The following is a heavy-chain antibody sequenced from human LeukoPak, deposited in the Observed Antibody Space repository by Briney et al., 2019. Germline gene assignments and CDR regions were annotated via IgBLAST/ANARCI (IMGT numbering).Heavy chain of an antibody. Sequence: GGSLRLSCAASVFTFSSYAMHWVRQAPGKGLEWVAVISYDGSNKYYADSVKGRFTISRDNSKNTLYLQMNSLRAEDTAVYYCARDQGGYDPVYYYGMDVWGKGTTATVSS. V-gene: IGHV3-30*04. D-gene: IGHD5-12*01. CDR1: VFTFSSYA. J-gene: IGHJ6*04. CDR3: ARDQGGYDPVYYYGMDV. CDR2: ISYDGSNK.